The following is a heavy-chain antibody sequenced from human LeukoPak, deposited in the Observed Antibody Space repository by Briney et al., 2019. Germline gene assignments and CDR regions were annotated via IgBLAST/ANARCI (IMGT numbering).Heavy chain of an antibody. CDR1: GGSISSYY. D-gene: IGHD4-23*01. Sequence: SETLSLTCTVSGGSISSYYWSWIRQPPGKGLEWIGYIYTSGSTNYNPSLKSRVTISVDTSKNQFSLKLSSVTAADTAVYYCARLGYDYGGNPIDPWGQGTLVTVSS. J-gene: IGHJ5*02. CDR2: IYTSGST. V-gene: IGHV4-4*09. CDR3: ARLGYDYGGNPIDP.